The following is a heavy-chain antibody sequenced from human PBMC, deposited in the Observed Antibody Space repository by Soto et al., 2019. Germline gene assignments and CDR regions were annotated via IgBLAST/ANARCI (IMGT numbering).Heavy chain of an antibody. D-gene: IGHD2-15*01. J-gene: IGHJ4*02. CDR3: TRVMVAAMFFDY. CDR1: ELSVSSNY. Sequence: PGGSLRLSCAASELSVSSNYMIWVRQAPGKGLEWVSIIYGDGTTKYEDSVKGRFTISRDDSKSIAYLQMNSLKTEDTAVYYCTRVMVAAMFFDYWGQGTLVTVSS. CDR2: IYGDGTT. V-gene: IGHV3-53*01.